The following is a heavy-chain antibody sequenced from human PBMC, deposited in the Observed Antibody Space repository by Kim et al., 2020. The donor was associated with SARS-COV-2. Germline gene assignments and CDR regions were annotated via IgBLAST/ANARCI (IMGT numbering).Heavy chain of an antibody. V-gene: IGHV5-51*01. Sequence: GESLKISCKGSGYRFTSHWIAWVRQMPGKGLEWMGIIYPGDFDTRYSPSFQGQVTLSADKSISTAYLQWSSLKASDTAMYYCARDSSGTYYSWNGMDVWGRGTTVTVSS. D-gene: IGHD3-10*01. CDR2: IYPGDFDT. J-gene: IGHJ6*02. CDR3: ARDSSGTYYSWNGMDV. CDR1: GYRFTSHW.